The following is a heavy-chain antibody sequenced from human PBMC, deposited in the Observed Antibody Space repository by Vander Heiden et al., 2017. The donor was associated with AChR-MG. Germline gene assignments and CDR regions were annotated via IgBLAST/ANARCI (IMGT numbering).Heavy chain of an antibody. CDR1: GLSFSSYA. J-gene: IGHJ4*02. V-gene: IGHV3-23*01. Sequence: DVQLLESGGGLVQPGGSLRLSCAATGLSFSSYAMGWVRQAPGKGLEWVSTISTNGGSTFYADSVKGRFTISRDNSKNTVYLHMNSLTAEDTAVYYCAKDSREGRSGGLPAAYFDYWCQGTLVTVSS. CDR3: AKDSREGRSGGLPAAYFDY. CDR2: ISTNGGST. D-gene: IGHD2-2*01.